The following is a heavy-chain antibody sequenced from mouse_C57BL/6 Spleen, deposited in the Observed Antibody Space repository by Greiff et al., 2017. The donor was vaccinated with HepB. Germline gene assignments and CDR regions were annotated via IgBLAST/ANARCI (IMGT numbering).Heavy chain of an antibody. J-gene: IGHJ3*01. CDR2: IDPEDGET. Sequence: VQLKESGAELVKPGASVKLSCTASGFNIKDYYMHWVKQRTEQGLEWIGMIDPEDGETKYAPKFQVKATITANTSSNTAYLHLSSLTSEDTAVYYCARGYYYVSSPFAYWGQGTLVTVSA. V-gene: IGHV14-2*01. CDR3: ARGYYYVSSPFAY. D-gene: IGHD1-1*01. CDR1: GFNIKDYY.